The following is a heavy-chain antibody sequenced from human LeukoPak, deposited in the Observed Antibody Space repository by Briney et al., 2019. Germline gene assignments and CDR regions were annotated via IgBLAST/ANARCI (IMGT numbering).Heavy chain of an antibody. V-gene: IGHV1-24*01. Sequence: ASVKVSCKVSGYTLTELSMHWVRQAPGKGLELMGGFDPEDGETIYAQKFQGRVTMTEDTSTDTAYMELSSLRSEDTAVYYCATVFGNGEYYDFWSGYLYWGQGTLVTVSS. D-gene: IGHD3-3*01. CDR3: ATVFGNGEYYDFWSGYLY. CDR2: FDPEDGET. CDR1: GYTLTELS. J-gene: IGHJ4*02.